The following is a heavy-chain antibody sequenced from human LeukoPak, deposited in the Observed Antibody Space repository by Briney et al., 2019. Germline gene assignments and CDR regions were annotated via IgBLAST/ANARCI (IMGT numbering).Heavy chain of an antibody. J-gene: IGHJ3*02. CDR2: IYYSGST. CDR3: AREVSSGGYDAFDI. D-gene: IGHD5-12*01. V-gene: IGHV4-31*03. Sequence: SETLSLTCTVSGGSISSGGYYWSWVRQHPGTGLEWLGYIYYSGSTYYNPSLKSRVTISVDTSKNQFSLKLSSVTAADTAVYYCAREVSSGGYDAFDIWGQGTIVTVSS. CDR1: GGSISSGGYY.